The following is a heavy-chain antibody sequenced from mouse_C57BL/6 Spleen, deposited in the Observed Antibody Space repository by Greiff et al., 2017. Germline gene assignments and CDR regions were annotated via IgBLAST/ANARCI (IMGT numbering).Heavy chain of an antibody. CDR3: AREYGNWFAY. Sequence: QVQLKQPGAELVKPGASVKLSCKASGYTFTSYWMHWVKQRPGQGLEWIGMIHPNSGSTNYNEKFKSKATLTVDKSSSTAYMQLSSLTSEDSAVYYCAREYGNWFAYWGQGTLVTVSA. CDR2: IHPNSGST. D-gene: IGHD2-10*02. V-gene: IGHV1-64*01. CDR1: GYTFTSYW. J-gene: IGHJ3*01.